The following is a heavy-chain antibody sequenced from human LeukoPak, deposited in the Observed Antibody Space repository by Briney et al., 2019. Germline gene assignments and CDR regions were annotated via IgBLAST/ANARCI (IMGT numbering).Heavy chain of an antibody. CDR3: ARERGNYDSSGNFDY. J-gene: IGHJ4*02. CDR1: GDTFSSYA. CDR2: IIPIFGTA. Sequence: SVKVSCKASGDTFSSYAISWVRQAPGQGLEWMGRIIPIFGTANYAQKFQGRVTITTDESTSTAYMELSSLRSEDTAVYYCARERGNYDSSGNFDYWGQGTLVTVSS. V-gene: IGHV1-69*05. D-gene: IGHD3-22*01.